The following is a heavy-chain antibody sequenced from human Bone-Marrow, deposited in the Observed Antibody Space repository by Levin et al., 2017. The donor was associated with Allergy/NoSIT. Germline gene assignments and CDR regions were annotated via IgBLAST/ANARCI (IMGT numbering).Heavy chain of an antibody. CDR2: IYFAGTN. Sequence: SSQTLSLPCTVSGGSVDRFFWNWIRQPPGKGLEWIGYIYFAGTNNYNPSLTSRVTMSVDTSKNQFSLKLTSVSAADTADYYCERQHDTAMIIGDYWGQGILVSVSS. V-gene: IGHV4-59*08. D-gene: IGHD5-18*01. CDR3: ERQHDTAMIIGDY. J-gene: IGHJ4*02. CDR1: GGSVDRFF.